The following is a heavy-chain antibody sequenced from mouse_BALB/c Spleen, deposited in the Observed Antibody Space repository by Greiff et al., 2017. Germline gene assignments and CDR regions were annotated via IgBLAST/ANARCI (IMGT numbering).Heavy chain of an antibody. CDR2: INPNNGGT. CDR1: GYTFTDYN. J-gene: IGHJ4*01. CDR3: ARPYYRYAMDY. V-gene: IGHV1-18*01. Sequence: VQLKESGPELVKPGASVKIPCKASGYTFTDYNMDWVKQSHGKSLEWIGDINPNNGGTIYNQKFKGKATLTVDKSSSTAYMELRSLTSEDTAVYYCARPYYRYAMDYWGQGTSVTVSS. D-gene: IGHD2-14*01.